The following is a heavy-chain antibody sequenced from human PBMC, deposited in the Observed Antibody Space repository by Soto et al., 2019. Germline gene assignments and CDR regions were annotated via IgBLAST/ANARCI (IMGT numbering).Heavy chain of an antibody. CDR1: GGTFSSYA. V-gene: IGHV1-69*01. J-gene: IGHJ6*02. D-gene: IGHD2-2*01. Sequence: QVQLVQSGAEVKKPGSSVKVSCKASGGTFSSYAISWVRQAPGQGLEWMGGIIPIFGTANYAQKFQGRVTITADESTSTAYMELSSLRSEYTAVYYCARPTREGYCSSTSCYDYYYGMDVWGQGTTVTVSS. CDR2: IIPIFGTA. CDR3: ARPTREGYCSSTSCYDYYYGMDV.